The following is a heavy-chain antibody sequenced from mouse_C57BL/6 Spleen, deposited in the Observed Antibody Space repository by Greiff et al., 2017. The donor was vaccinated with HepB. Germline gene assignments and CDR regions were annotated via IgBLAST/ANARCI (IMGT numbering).Heavy chain of an antibody. J-gene: IGHJ1*03. CDR1: GFTFSSYA. CDR2: ISDGGSYT. V-gene: IGHV5-4*01. CDR3: ARDGSTVVATGYFDV. D-gene: IGHD1-1*01. Sequence: EVKLMESGGGLVKPGGSLKLSCAASGFTFSSYAMSWVRQTPEKRLEWVATISDGGSYTYYPDNVKGRFTISRDNAKNNLYLQMSHLKSEDTAMYYCARDGSTVVATGYFDVWGTGTTVTVSS.